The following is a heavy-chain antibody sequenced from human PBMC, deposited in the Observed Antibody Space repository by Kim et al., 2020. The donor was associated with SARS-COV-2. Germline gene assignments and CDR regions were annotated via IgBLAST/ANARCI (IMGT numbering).Heavy chain of an antibody. CDR2: INSDGSST. D-gene: IGHD6-19*01. CDR1: GFTFSSYW. V-gene: IGHV3-74*01. J-gene: IGHJ6*02. CDR3: ARGSSGWYAPLGYYYGMDV. Sequence: GGSLRLSCAASGFTFSSYWMHWVRQAPGKGLVWVSRINSDGSSTRYADSVKGRFTISRDNARNTLYLQMNSLRAEDTAVYYCARGSSGWYAPLGYYYGMDVWGQGTTVTVSS.